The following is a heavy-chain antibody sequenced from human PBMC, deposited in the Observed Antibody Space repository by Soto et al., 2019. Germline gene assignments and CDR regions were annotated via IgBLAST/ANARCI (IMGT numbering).Heavy chain of an antibody. CDR1: GGSISSSIW. Sequence: SETLSLTCAVSGGSISSSIWWSWVRQPPGKGLEWIGEIYHSGSTNYNPSLKSRVTISVDKSKNQFSLKLSSVTAADTAVYYCARGQRWGRAPKYYFDYWGQGTLVTVSS. J-gene: IGHJ4*02. V-gene: IGHV4-4*02. CDR3: ARGQRWGRAPKYYFDY. D-gene: IGHD3-16*01. CDR2: IYHSGST.